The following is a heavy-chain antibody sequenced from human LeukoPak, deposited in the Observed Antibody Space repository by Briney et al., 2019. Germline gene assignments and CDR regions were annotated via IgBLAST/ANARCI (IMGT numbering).Heavy chain of an antibody. J-gene: IGHJ6*04. D-gene: IGHD3-10*01. CDR3: ARANYYGSGSYYYYGMDV. CDR1: GFTFSSYA. V-gene: IGHV3-30*04. Sequence: GGSLRLSCAASGFTFSSYAMHWVRQAPGKGLEWVAVISYDGSNKYYADSVKGRFTISRDNSKNTLYLQMNNLRAEDTAVYYCARANYYGSGSYYYYGMDVWAKGPRSPSPQ. CDR2: ISYDGSNK.